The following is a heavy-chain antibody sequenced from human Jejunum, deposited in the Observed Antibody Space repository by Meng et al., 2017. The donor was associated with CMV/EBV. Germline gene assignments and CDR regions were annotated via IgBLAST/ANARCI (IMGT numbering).Heavy chain of an antibody. Sequence: LSCAASEFTVGSHLMHWVRQAPGKGLEWVSRIKTDGIPTTYADSVRGRFTISRDNAKNTVYLQMNSLRVEDTALYYCARDGGWSLDVWGQGSTVTVSS. CDR3: ARDGGWSLDV. D-gene: IGHD2-15*01. V-gene: IGHV3-74*01. CDR1: EFTVGSHL. J-gene: IGHJ6*02. CDR2: IKTDGIPT.